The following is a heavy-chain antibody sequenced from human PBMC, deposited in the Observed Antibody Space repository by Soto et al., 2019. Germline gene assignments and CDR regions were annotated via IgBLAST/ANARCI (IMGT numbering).Heavy chain of an antibody. V-gene: IGHV6-1*01. CDR3: ARVKGTYSGSYHFDS. D-gene: IGHD1-26*01. Sequence: SQTLSLTCVISGDSVSSNTAAWNWIRQSPSRGLEWLGMTYYRSQWYNAYALSVKSRIIINPDTSKNQFSLQLNSVTPEDTAVYYCARVKGTYSGSYHFDSWGQGTLVTVSS. CDR2: TYYRSQWYN. CDR1: GDSVSSNTAA. J-gene: IGHJ4*02.